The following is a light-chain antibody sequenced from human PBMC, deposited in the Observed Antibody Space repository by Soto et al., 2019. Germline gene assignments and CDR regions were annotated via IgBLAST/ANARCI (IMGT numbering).Light chain of an antibody. J-gene: IGKJ5*01. Sequence: TLSASLGDRVTITCRASRTISDWLAWYQQRPGKAPKLLIYRASRLESGVPSRFSGSGSGTEFTLTISGLQPDDFASYYCQQYNTFSFTFGQGTRLEIK. CDR1: RTISDW. V-gene: IGKV1-5*03. CDR3: QQYNTFSFT. CDR2: RAS.